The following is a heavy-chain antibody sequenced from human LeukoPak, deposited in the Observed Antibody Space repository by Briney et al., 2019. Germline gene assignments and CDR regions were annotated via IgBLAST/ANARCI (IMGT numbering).Heavy chain of an antibody. Sequence: GGSLRLSCAASGFTSSSYEMNWVRQAPGKGLEWVSYISSSGSTIYYADSVKGRFTISRDNAKNSLYLQMNSLRAEDTAVYYCARSSSSSWYLDYWGQGTLVTVSS. D-gene: IGHD6-13*01. J-gene: IGHJ4*02. V-gene: IGHV3-48*03. CDR1: GFTSSSYE. CDR3: ARSSSSSWYLDY. CDR2: ISSSGSTI.